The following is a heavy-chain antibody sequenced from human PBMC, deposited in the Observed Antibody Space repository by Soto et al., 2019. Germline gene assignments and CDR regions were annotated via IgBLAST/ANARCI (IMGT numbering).Heavy chain of an antibody. Sequence: HVQLRQWGAGLLKPSDTLSLTCAVYGESLNYYYWSWIRQAPGEGLEWIGESSQGGSTHYNPSVKTRVTIPVDLSSQQFSLKLASVTAAATDTYYCARGMWPDRFANWGQGTLVTVSS. V-gene: IGHV4-34*01. CDR1: GESLNYYY. J-gene: IGHJ5*02. CDR3: ARGMWPDRFAN. CDR2: SSQGGST. D-gene: IGHD2-21*01.